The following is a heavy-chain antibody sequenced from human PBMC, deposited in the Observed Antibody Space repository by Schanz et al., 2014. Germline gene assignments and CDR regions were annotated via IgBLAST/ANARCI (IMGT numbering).Heavy chain of an antibody. V-gene: IGHV3-23*04. CDR2: ISGSGGST. CDR1: GFTLTSYA. J-gene: IGHJ6*02. D-gene: IGHD3-22*01. Sequence: EVQEVESGGGLVQPGGSLRLSCEASGFTLTSYALTWVRQAPGKGLEWVTGISGSGGSTDYADSVKGRFIIPRDNSKNTLYLQMNSLRAEDTAVYYCAKIRYDSSGYYLPYYGMDVWGQGTTVIVSS. CDR3: AKIRYDSSGYYLPYYGMDV.